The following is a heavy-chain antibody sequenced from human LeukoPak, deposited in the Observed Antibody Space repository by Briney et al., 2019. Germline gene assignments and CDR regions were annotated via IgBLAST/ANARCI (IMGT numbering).Heavy chain of an antibody. Sequence: GGSLRLSCAASGFTFSSYWMSWVRQAPGKGLEWVANIKQDGSEKYYVDSVKGRFTISRDNAKNSLYLQMNSLRAEDTAVYYCARGLRYFDWLIGYWGQGTLVTVSS. CDR2: IKQDGSEK. CDR3: ARGLRYFDWLIGY. D-gene: IGHD3-9*01. V-gene: IGHV3-7*01. J-gene: IGHJ4*02. CDR1: GFTFSSYW.